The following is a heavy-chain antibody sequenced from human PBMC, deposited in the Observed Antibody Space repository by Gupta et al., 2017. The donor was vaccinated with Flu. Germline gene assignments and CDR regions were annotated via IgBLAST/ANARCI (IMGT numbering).Heavy chain of an antibody. CDR3: ARGPGGSTFDY. D-gene: IGHD3-16*01. Sequence: IGTYFWSWIRQSPGKGLEWIGYIYYSGSTNYTPSLKSRVTISLDTSKNQFSLKMSSVTAADTAVYYCARGPGGSTFDYWGQGSLVTVSP. CDR2: IYYSGST. J-gene: IGHJ4*02. V-gene: IGHV4-59*01. CDR1: IGTYF.